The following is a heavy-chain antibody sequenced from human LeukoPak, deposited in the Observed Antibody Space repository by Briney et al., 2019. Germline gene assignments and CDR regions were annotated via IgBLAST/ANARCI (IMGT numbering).Heavy chain of an antibody. CDR1: GFIVSSNY. J-gene: IGHJ4*02. Sequence: GGSLRLSCAASGFIVSSNYMSWVRQAPGEGLEWVSYISSGGSTIYYADSVKGRFTVSRDNAKNSLYLQMNSLRAEDTAVYYCTRAWFYWGQGTLVTVSS. CDR3: TRAWFY. D-gene: IGHD3-9*01. CDR2: ISSGGSTI. V-gene: IGHV3-11*04.